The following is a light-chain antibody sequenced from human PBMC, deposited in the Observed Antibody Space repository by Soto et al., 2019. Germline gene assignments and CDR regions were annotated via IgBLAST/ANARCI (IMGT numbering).Light chain of an antibody. CDR3: QQRSNWPPIT. Sequence: EIALTQSPATLSLSPGERATLSCRASQSVSRYLAWYQQKPGQAPRLLIYDASNRATGIPARFSGSGSGTDFTLTISSLEPEDFAVYYCQQRSNWPPITLGQGTRLEIK. J-gene: IGKJ5*01. V-gene: IGKV3-11*01. CDR2: DAS. CDR1: QSVSRY.